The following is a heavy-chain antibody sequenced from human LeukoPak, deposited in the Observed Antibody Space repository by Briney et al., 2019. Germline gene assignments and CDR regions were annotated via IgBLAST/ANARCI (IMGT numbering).Heavy chain of an antibody. CDR1: GYTFNSSY. V-gene: IGHV1-46*02. CDR2: INPSDDST. J-gene: IGHJ4*02. D-gene: IGHD3-22*01. CDR3: ARAYYESSAYRHAVSFDY. Sequence: GASVKVSCKASGYTFNSSYMHWVRQAPGQGLEWMGIINPSDDSTRYAQKFQGRVTMTKDTSTNTVYMHLSSLSSDDTAVYYCARAYYESSAYRHAVSFDYWGQGTLVTVSS.